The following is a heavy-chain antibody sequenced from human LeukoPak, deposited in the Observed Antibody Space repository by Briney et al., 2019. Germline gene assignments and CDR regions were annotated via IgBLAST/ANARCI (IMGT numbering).Heavy chain of an antibody. Sequence: ASETLSLTCAVYGGSFSGFYWSWIRQPPGKGLEWIGEINHSGSTNYNPSLTSRVTLSVDTSKNQFSLKLSSVTAADTAVYYCAGLVGRYSSGLYYYYFDYWGQGTLVTVSS. CDR2: INHSGST. D-gene: IGHD3-22*01. CDR1: GGSFSGFY. J-gene: IGHJ4*02. CDR3: AGLVGRYSSGLYYYYFDY. V-gene: IGHV4-34*01.